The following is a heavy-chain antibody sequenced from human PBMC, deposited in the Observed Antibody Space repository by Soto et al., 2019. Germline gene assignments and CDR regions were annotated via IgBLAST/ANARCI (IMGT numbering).Heavy chain of an antibody. CDR2: VYYSGST. Sequence: LSLTCAVSGDSIRNYFWNWIRQSPEKGLEWIGYVYYSGSTNYNPSLSGRVTISLDTPKKQLSLRLSSVTAEDTAVYYCARADHWSGYYAFEYWGQGIKVTVSS. J-gene: IGHJ4*02. D-gene: IGHD3-3*01. V-gene: IGHV4-59*01. CDR3: ARADHWSGYYAFEY. CDR1: GDSIRNYF.